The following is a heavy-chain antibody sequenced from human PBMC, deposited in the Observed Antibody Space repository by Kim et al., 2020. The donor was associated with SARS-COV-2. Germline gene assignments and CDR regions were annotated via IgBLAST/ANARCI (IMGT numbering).Heavy chain of an antibody. Sequence: ASVKVSCKASGYTFTSYAMHWVRQAPGQWLEWMGWINAGNGNTKYSQKFQGRVTITRDTSASTAYMELSSLRSEDTAVYYCAREQWLRLGAFDIWGQGTMVTVSS. CDR1: GYTFTSYA. D-gene: IGHD5-12*01. J-gene: IGHJ3*02. V-gene: IGHV1-3*01. CDR3: AREQWLRLGAFDI. CDR2: INAGNGNT.